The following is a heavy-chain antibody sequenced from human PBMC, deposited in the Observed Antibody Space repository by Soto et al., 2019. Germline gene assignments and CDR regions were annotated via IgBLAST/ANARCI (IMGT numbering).Heavy chain of an antibody. CDR1: GGSSISSSYC. CDR2: IYYSGST. V-gene: IGHV4-39*01. CDR3: ARRGYYYDSSGYPSVWY. Sequence: LETLPHTCTVSGGSSISSSYCWGWIRKPPGKGLEWIGSIYYSGSTYYNPSLKSRVTISVDTSKNQFSLKLSSVTAADTAVYYCARRGYYYDSSGYPSVWYWGQGALLTVSS. D-gene: IGHD3-22*01. J-gene: IGHJ4*02.